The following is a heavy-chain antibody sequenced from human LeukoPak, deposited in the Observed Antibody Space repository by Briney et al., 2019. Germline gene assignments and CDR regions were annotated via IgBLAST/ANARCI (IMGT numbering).Heavy chain of an antibody. CDR3: ARVTYSGATGSLGY. Sequence: ASVKVSCKASGYTFTGYYMHWVRQAPGQGLEWMGWINPNSGGTNYAQKFQGWVTMTRDTSISTAYMELSRLRSDDTAVYYCARVTYSGATGSLGYWGQGTLVTVSS. CDR2: INPNSGGT. J-gene: IGHJ4*02. CDR1: GYTFTGYY. D-gene: IGHD1-26*01. V-gene: IGHV1-2*04.